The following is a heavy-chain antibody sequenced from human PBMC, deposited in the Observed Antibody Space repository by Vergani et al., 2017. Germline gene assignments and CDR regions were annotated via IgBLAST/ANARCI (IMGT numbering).Heavy chain of an antibody. CDR1: GFTFSSSS. D-gene: IGHD1-7*01. J-gene: IGHJ3*02. CDR3: ARDPYNWNYKGAFDI. Sequence: VQLVESGGGLVKPGGSLRLSCAASGFTFSSSSMNWVRQAPGKGLEWVSSISSSSSYIYYADSVKGRFTISRDNAKNSLYLQMNSLRAEDTAVYYCARDPYNWNYKGAFDIWGQGTMVTVSS. V-gene: IGHV3-21*01. CDR2: ISSSSSYI.